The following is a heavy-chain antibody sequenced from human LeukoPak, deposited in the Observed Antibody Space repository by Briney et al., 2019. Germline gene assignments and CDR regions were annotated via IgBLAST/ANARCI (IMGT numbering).Heavy chain of an antibody. CDR3: ARDALGLSY. CDR1: GFTFDDYA. D-gene: IGHD3/OR15-3a*01. V-gene: IGHV3-74*01. Sequence: GGSLRLSCAASGFTFDDYAMHWVRQAPGEGLVWVSSITNDGRSTNFADSVKGRLTISRDNAKNTLYLHMNSLRVEDTAVYYCARDALGLSYWGQGTLVTVSS. J-gene: IGHJ4*02. CDR2: ITNDGRST.